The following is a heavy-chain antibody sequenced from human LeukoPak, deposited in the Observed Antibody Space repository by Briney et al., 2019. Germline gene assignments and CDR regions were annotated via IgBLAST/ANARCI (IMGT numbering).Heavy chain of an antibody. CDR3: ARDKYYYDSSAYYYFDY. CDR2: IYTSGST. D-gene: IGHD3-22*01. V-gene: IGHV4-4*07. J-gene: IGHJ4*02. Sequence: SETLSLTCAVSGVSISSYYWSWIRQPAGKGLEWIGRIYTSGSTNYNPSLKSRVTMSVDTSKNQFSLKLSSVTAADTAVYYCARDKYYYDSSAYYYFDYWDQGTLVTVSS. CDR1: GVSISSYY.